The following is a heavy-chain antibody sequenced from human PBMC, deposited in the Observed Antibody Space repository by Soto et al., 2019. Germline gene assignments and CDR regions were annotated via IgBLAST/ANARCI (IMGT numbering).Heavy chain of an antibody. J-gene: IGHJ5*02. D-gene: IGHD6-6*01. CDR1: GYTFTGYY. CDR2: INPNSGGT. Sequence: ASVKVSCKASGYTFTGYYMHWVRQAPGQGLEWMGWINPNSGGTNYAQKFQGWVTMTRDTSISTAYMELSRLRSDDTAVYYCARAGGSSLPSGVFGDNWFDPWGQGTMVTVYS. V-gene: IGHV1-2*04. CDR3: ARAGGSSLPSGVFGDNWFDP.